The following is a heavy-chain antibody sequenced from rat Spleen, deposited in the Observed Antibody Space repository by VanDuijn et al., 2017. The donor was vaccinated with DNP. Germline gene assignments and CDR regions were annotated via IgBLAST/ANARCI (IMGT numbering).Heavy chain of an antibody. CDR3: ASLNNYNWFAY. CDR1: GFTFSNHW. CDR2: ITPNGGST. J-gene: IGHJ3*01. V-gene: IGHV5-31*01. Sequence: EVQLVESGGGLVQPGRSLKLSCVASGFTFSNHWVTWIRQVPGKGLEWVASITPNGGSTYYPDSVKGRFTISRDNAKDTLYLQMNSLRSEDTATYYCASLNNYNWFAYWGQGTLVTVSS. D-gene: IGHD1-10*01.